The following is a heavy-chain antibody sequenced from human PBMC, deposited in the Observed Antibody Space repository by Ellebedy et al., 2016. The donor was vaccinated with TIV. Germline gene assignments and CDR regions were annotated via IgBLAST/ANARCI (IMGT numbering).Heavy chain of an antibody. CDR1: GGSISRSGYC. J-gene: IGHJ2*01. CDR2: IYHSGRT. Sequence: SETLSLTXAVSGGSISRSGYCWSWIRQPPGKGLEWIGYIYHSGRTYYSPSLKSRVTISLERSKNQFSLKLNSVTAADTAVYYCAREKSESPDWYFDLWGRGTLVTVSS. V-gene: IGHV4-30-2*01. CDR3: AREKSESPDWYFDL.